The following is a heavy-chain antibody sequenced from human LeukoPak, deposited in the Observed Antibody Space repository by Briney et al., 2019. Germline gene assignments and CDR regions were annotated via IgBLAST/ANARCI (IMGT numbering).Heavy chain of an antibody. J-gene: IGHJ4*02. CDR1: GFTFSSYW. D-gene: IGHD1-26*01. V-gene: IGHV3-7*01. CDR2: IKEDGSEK. Sequence: GGSLRLSCAAYGFTFSSYWMTWVGQAPGRGLEGVAQIKEDGSEKYYVDSVRGRFTISRDNAKYSLYLHMNSLRAEDTAVYYCARYSYRGATSNDWGQGTLVTVSS. CDR3: ARYSYRGATSND.